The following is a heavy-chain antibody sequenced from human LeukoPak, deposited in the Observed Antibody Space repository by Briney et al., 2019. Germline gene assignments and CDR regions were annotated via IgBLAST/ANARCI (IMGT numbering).Heavy chain of an antibody. V-gene: IGHV3-23*01. D-gene: IGHD4-17*01. CDR2: VSGSASNT. Sequence: GGSLRLSCAASGFTFSNYAMSWVRQAPGKGLEWVSTVSGSASNTYYADSVKGRFTISRDNSKTTLYPQMNSLRADDTAVYYCAKGFQTYGELSFDVWGQGTLVAVSS. J-gene: IGHJ4*02. CDR1: GFTFSNYA. CDR3: AKGFQTYGELSFDV.